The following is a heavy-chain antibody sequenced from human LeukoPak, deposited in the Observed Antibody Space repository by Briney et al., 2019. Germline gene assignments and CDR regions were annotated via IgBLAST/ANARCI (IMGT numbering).Heavy chain of an antibody. CDR3: AREHLFSGSENYVLHNWFDP. D-gene: IGHD3-10*01. J-gene: IGHJ5*02. V-gene: IGHV1-2*02. Sequence: ASVKVSCKASGCTFTDYYMHWVRQAPGQGLEWMGRINPDTGGTNSAQRFQGRVTMTRDTSIRTAYMELSSLRSDDTAVYYCAREHLFSGSENYVLHNWFDPWGQGTLVTVSS. CDR1: GCTFTDYY. CDR2: INPDTGGT.